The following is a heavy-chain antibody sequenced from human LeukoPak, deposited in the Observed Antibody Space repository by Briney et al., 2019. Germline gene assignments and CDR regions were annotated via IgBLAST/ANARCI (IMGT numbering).Heavy chain of an antibody. Sequence: GGSLRLSCAASGFTFSNYGMHWVRQAPGKGLEWVAVIWYDGSNKYYADSVKGRFTISRDNSENTLYLQMNSLRAEDTAVYYCAKDHENRVRGVISTYFDYWGQGTLVTVSS. CDR2: IWYDGSNK. CDR1: GFTFSNYG. D-gene: IGHD3-10*01. J-gene: IGHJ4*02. V-gene: IGHV3-33*06. CDR3: AKDHENRVRGVISTYFDY.